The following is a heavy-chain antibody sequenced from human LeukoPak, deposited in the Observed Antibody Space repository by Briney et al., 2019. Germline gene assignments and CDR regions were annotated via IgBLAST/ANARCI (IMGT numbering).Heavy chain of an antibody. Sequence: ASVKVSCKASGYTFSDYFIFWVRQAPGQGLEWVGYVNPKSGDTNYAQKFQGRVTMTRDTSISTAYMAVRRLISDDTAVYYCAREEAYCGSTSCQNDYWGQGTLVTVSS. V-gene: IGHV1-2*02. CDR2: VNPKSGDT. CDR1: GYTFSDYF. CDR3: AREEAYCGSTSCQNDY. J-gene: IGHJ4*02. D-gene: IGHD2-2*01.